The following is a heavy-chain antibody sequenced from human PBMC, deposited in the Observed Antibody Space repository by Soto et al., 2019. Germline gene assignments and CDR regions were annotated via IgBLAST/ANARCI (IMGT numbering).Heavy chain of an antibody. CDR2: IYYSGST. V-gene: IGHV4-59*12. Sequence: PSETLSLTCTVSGGSISSYYWSWIRQPPGKGLEWIGYIYYSGSTNYNPSVKGRFTISRDNAKNTVFLEMKNLRAEDTAVYYCARDSYAPHVWGQGTTVTVSS. CDR3: ARDSYAPHV. J-gene: IGHJ6*02. D-gene: IGHD4-17*01. CDR1: GGSISSYY.